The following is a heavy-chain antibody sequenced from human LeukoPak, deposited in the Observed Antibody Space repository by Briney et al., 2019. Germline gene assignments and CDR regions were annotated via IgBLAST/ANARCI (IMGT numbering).Heavy chain of an antibody. CDR1: GYTFTSYD. Sequence: GASVKVSCKASGYTFTSYDINWVRQATGQGLERMGWMNPNSGNTGYAQKFQGRVTMTRNTSISTAYMELSSLRSEDTAVYYCASRSLFEYSSSFLDPWGQGTLVTVSS. D-gene: IGHD6-6*01. CDR3: ASRSLFEYSSSFLDP. V-gene: IGHV1-8*01. CDR2: MNPNSGNT. J-gene: IGHJ5*02.